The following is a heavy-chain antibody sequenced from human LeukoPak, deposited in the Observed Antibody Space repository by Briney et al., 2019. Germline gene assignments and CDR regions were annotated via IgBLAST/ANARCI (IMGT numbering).Heavy chain of an antibody. D-gene: IGHD3-22*01. Sequence: PSETLSLTCTVSGGSVSSSSYYWGWVRQPPGKGLEWIGSIYYSGTTYYNPSLKSRVTISVDTSKNQFSLKLTSVTAADTAVYYCAPNPYYDDTSWFGPWGQGTLVAVSS. V-gene: IGHV4-39*01. CDR3: APNPYYDDTSWFGP. J-gene: IGHJ5*02. CDR1: GGSVSSSSYY. CDR2: IYYSGTT.